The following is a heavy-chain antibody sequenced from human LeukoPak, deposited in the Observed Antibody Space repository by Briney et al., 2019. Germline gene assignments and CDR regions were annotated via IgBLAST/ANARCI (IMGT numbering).Heavy chain of an antibody. V-gene: IGHV3-21*01. Sequence: PGGSLRLSCAASGFTFSSYNMNWVRQAPGKGLEWVSSISSSSNYIYYADSVKGRFTISRDNAKNSLFLQMNSLRAEDTAVYYCARDHSSAAAGYYYYYYYMDVWGKGTTVTVSS. CDR3: ARDHSSAAAGYYYYYYYMDV. CDR1: GFTFSSYN. CDR2: ISSSSNYI. D-gene: IGHD6-13*01. J-gene: IGHJ6*03.